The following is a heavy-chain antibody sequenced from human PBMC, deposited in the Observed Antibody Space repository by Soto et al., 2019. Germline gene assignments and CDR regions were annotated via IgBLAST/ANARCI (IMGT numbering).Heavy chain of an antibody. Sequence: SETLSLTCTVSGGSVSRGSYYWIWIRQPPGKGLERIGYIYYSGSTNYNPSLKSRVTISVDTSKNQFSLKLSSVTAADTAVYYCARAGTIHRYCSGGSCSDGAFDIWGQGTMVNVS. CDR3: ARAGTIHRYCSGGSCSDGAFDI. J-gene: IGHJ3*02. D-gene: IGHD2-15*01. CDR1: GGSVSRGSYY. V-gene: IGHV4-61*01. CDR2: IYYSGST.